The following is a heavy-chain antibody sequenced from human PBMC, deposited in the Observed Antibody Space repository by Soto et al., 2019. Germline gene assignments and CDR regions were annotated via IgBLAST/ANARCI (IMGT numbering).Heavy chain of an antibody. D-gene: IGHD2-15*01. Sequence: QVQLVESGGGVVQPGGSLRLSCTTSGFTFDTYGMHWVRQAPGKGLEWVAIIWYDGSNKYYADSVKGRFTISRDNSKNTLYLQMNSLRAEDTAVYYCARADCTGAYCYSWPFNYGVDVWGQGTTVTVSS. V-gene: IGHV3-33*01. CDR1: GFTFDTYG. CDR2: IWYDGSNK. J-gene: IGHJ6*02. CDR3: ARADCTGAYCYSWPFNYGVDV.